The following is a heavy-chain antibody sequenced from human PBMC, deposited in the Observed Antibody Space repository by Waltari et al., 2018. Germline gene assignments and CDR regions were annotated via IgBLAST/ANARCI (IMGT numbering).Heavy chain of an antibody. V-gene: IGHV4-59*01. Sequence: QVQLQESGAGLVKPSETLSLTCTVAGGSISSYYWSWLRQPPGKGLEWIGYIYSSGSTNYIPSLNSRVTVSVETSKNQFSLKLSSVTAADTAVYYCARDSPHLLGMDVWGQGTTVTVSS. CDR1: GGSISSYY. CDR2: IYSSGST. J-gene: IGHJ6*02. CDR3: ARDSPHLLGMDV.